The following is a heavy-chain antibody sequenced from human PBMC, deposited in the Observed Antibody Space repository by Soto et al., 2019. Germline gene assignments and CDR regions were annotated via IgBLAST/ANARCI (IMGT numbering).Heavy chain of an antibody. J-gene: IGHJ6*02. CDR2: IFYTGST. V-gene: IGHV4-30-4*01. Sequence: MCLTCTVSGGSISRGDYYGSWIRQSPGTGLEWIGYIFYTGSTYYNPSLRSRLAISVDTSKNQFSLKLSSVTAADAAVYYCAREPLKWYGMDVWGQGITVTVS. D-gene: IGHD1-26*01. CDR3: AREPLKWYGMDV. CDR1: GGSISRGDYY.